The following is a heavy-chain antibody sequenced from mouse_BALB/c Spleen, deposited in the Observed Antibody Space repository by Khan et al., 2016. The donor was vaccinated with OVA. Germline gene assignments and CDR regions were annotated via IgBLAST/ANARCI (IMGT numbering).Heavy chain of an antibody. J-gene: IGHJ2*01. CDR1: GFTFSSYG. V-gene: IGHV5-17*02. Sequence: EVKLVESGGGLVQPGGSRKLSCVASGFTFSSYGMHWVRQAPEKGLEWVAYISGDSNTIYYAETVKGRFPISRDNPKNTLFLQMTSLMSEYTARYFCATSYFYGYYFDYWGPGTTLTVSS. CDR3: ATSYFYGYYFDY. D-gene: IGHD1-1*01. CDR2: ISGDSNTI.